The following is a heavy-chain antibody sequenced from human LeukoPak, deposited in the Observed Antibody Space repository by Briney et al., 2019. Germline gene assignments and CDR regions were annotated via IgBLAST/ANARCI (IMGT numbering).Heavy chain of an antibody. Sequence: GGSLRLSCAASGFTFSSYSMNWVRQAPGKGLEWVSYISSSSSTIYYADSVKGLFTISRDNAKNSLYLQMNSLRDEDTAVYYCARDRLVRGVKGPFDPWGQGTLVTVSS. CDR2: ISSSSSTI. CDR3: ARDRLVRGVKGPFDP. D-gene: IGHD3-10*01. V-gene: IGHV3-48*02. J-gene: IGHJ5*02. CDR1: GFTFSSYS.